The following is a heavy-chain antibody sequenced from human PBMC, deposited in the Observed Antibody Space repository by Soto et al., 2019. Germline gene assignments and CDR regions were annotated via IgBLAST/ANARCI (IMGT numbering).Heavy chain of an antibody. D-gene: IGHD2-8*01. V-gene: IGHV3-21*01. CDR2: ISSSSSYI. CDR1: GFTLSSST. CDR3: ARDLGEVYAT. J-gene: IGHJ5*02. Sequence: EVQLVESGGGLVKPGGSLRLSCAGSGFTLSSSTMTWVRQALGKGLEWDSSISSSSSYIYQPDSLKGRFTISRDNAKYSVFLLMSSRRAEDTAIYYCARDLGEVYATWGQGTLVTVCS.